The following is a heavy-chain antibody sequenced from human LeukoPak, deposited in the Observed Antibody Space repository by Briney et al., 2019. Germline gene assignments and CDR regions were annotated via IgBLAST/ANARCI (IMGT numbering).Heavy chain of an antibody. CDR1: GFTFSSYA. CDR2: MSSDENNK. J-gene: IGHJ4*02. CDR3: ARDEYLWVVIQLGLFDY. V-gene: IGHV3-30-3*01. D-gene: IGHD2-2*01. Sequence: GGSLRLSCAASGFTFSSYAMHWVRQAPGKGLEWVAVMSSDENNKYYADSVKGRFTISRDNSKNTLYLKMNSLRAEDTAVYYCARDEYLWVVIQLGLFDYWGQGTLVTVSS.